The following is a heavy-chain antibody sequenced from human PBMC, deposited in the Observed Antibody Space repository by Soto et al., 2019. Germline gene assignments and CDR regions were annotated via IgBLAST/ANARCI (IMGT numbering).Heavy chain of an antibody. J-gene: IGHJ5*02. V-gene: IGHV4-34*01. CDR1: GGSFSGYY. Sequence: SETLSLTCAVYGGSFSGYYWSWIRQPPGKGLEWIGEINHSGSTNYNPSLKSRVTISVDTSKNQFSLKLSSVTAADTAVYYCARGPRDHTGTTHWFDPRGQGTLVTVSS. D-gene: IGHD1-1*01. CDR3: ARGPRDHTGTTHWFDP. CDR2: INHSGST.